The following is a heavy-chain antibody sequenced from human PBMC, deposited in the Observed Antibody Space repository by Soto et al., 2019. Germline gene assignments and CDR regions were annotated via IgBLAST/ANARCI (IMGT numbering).Heavy chain of an antibody. V-gene: IGHV1-8*01. CDR1: GYTFISYD. CDR3: ARIPPGDYIWGSYRSAFDI. D-gene: IGHD3-16*02. CDR2: MNPNSGNT. Sequence: AASVKVSCKASGYTFISYDINWVRQATGQGLEWMGWMNPNSGNTGYAQKFKGRVTMTRNTSISTANMEMSSLRTEDTAVYYCARIPPGDYIWGSYRSAFDIWGQGTMVTVSS. J-gene: IGHJ3*02.